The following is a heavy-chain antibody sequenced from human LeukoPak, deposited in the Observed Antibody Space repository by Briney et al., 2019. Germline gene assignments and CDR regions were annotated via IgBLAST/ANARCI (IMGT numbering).Heavy chain of an antibody. V-gene: IGHV4-34*01. CDR3: ASGYSGHDY. D-gene: IGHD2-15*01. J-gene: IGHJ4*02. Sequence: SETLSLTCAVYGGSFSGYYWSWIRQPPGRGLEWIGEINHSGSTNYNPSLKSRVTISVDTSKNQFSLKLSSVTAADTAVYYCASGYSGHDYWGQGTLVTVSS. CDR1: GGSFSGYY. CDR2: INHSGST.